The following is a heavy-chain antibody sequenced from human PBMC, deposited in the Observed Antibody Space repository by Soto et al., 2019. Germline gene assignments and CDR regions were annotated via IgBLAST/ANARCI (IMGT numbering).Heavy chain of an antibody. D-gene: IGHD3-10*01. J-gene: IGHJ4*02. CDR3: ARGSKDSYPGRRIFDF. CDR1: GXTFGSRA. V-gene: IGHV3-23*01. CDR2: ITDTGGDA. Sequence: GSLRLSCVASGXTFGSRAMSWVRQAPGEGLEWVSTITDTGGDAKYAESVRGRFNISRDNSKKTLYPQMSSLTADQPAVYSCARGSKDSYPGRRIFDFWGRGTLGTVSS.